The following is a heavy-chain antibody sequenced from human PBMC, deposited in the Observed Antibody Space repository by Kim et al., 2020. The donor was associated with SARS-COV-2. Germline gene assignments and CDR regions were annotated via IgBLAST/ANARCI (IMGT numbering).Heavy chain of an antibody. V-gene: IGHV5-51*01. CDR3: ARHFGTMVRGVITLGGMDV. CDR1: GYSFTSYW. Sequence: GESLKISCKGSGYSFTSYWIGWVRQMPGKGLEWMGIIYPGDSDTRYSPSFQGQVTISADKSISTAYLQWSSLKASDTAMYYYARHFGTMVRGVITLGGMDVWGQGTTVTVSS. D-gene: IGHD3-10*01. J-gene: IGHJ6*02. CDR2: IYPGDSDT.